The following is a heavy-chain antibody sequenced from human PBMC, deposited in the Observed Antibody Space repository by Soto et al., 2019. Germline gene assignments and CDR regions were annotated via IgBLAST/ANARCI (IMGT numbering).Heavy chain of an antibody. CDR2: IIPILGIA. CDR1: GGTFSSYT. J-gene: IGHJ3*02. V-gene: IGHV1-69*08. Sequence: QVQLVQSGAEVKKPGSSVKVSCKASGGTFSSYTISWVRQAPGQGLEWMGRIIPILGIANYAQKYQGRVTITADKPTSTAYMELSSLRPEDTAVYYCARDRGYCSGGSCYPDAFDIWGQGTMVTVSS. D-gene: IGHD2-15*01. CDR3: ARDRGYCSGGSCYPDAFDI.